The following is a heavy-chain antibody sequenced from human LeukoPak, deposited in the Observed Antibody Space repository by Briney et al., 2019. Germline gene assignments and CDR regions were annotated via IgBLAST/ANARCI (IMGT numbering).Heavy chain of an antibody. V-gene: IGHV3-21*01. CDR2: ISSSSSYI. D-gene: IGHD3-9*01. Sequence: PGGSLRLSCAASGFTFSSYSMNWVRQAPGKGLEWVSSISSSSSYIYYADSVKGRFTISRDNAKNSLYLQMNSLRAEDTAVYYCARDSPWLSSSGFGYWGQGTLVTVSS. CDR3: ARDSPWLSSSGFGY. CDR1: GFTFSSYS. J-gene: IGHJ4*02.